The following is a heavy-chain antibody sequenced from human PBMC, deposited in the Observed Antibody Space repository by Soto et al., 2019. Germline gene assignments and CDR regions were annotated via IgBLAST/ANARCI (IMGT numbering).Heavy chain of an antibody. D-gene: IGHD1-26*01. CDR1: GYTFTSYG. CDR3: ARDEVGAYYNWFDP. J-gene: IGHJ5*02. CDR2: ISAYNGNT. Sequence: GASVKVSCKASGYTFTSYGISWVRQAPGQGLEWMGWISAYNGNTNYAQKLQGRVTMTTDTSTSTAYMELRSLGSDDTAVYHCARDEVGAYYNWFDPWGQGTLVTVSS. V-gene: IGHV1-18*01.